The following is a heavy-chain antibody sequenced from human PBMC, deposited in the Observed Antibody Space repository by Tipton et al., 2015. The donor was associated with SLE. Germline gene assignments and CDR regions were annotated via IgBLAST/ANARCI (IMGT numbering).Heavy chain of an antibody. Sequence: WIRQPPGKGLEWVGFIRSKDYGGTPEYAASVRGRFTISRDDSKSIAYLQMNGLKTEDTAVYYCTRMTCSGGTCPDEYWGQGTLVTVSS. J-gene: IGHJ4*02. D-gene: IGHD2-15*01. CDR2: IRSKDYGGTP. V-gene: IGHV3-49*02. CDR3: TRMTCSGGTCPDEY.